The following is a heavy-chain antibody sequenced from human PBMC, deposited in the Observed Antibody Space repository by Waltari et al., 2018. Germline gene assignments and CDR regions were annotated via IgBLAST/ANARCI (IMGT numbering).Heavy chain of an antibody. CDR2: ISGSAGST. V-gene: IGHV3-23*01. Sequence: EVQLLESGGGLVQPGGSLRLPCAASGFTFSSYAMSWVRQAPGKGLEWVSGISGSAGSTYYADSVKGRVTISKDNAKNTLYLQMNSRRAEDTAVYYCAKDWGVGSPESCDYWGQGTLVTVSS. CDR3: AKDWGVGSPESCDY. D-gene: IGHD3-16*01. J-gene: IGHJ4*02. CDR1: GFTFSSYA.